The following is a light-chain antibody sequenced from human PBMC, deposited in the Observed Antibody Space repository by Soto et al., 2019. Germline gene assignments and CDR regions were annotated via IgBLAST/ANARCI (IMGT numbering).Light chain of an antibody. CDR2: DAS. CDR1: QSVAKNY. V-gene: IGKV3-20*01. CDR3: QQYATSPLT. J-gene: IGKJ4*01. Sequence: EIVLTQSPGTLSLSPGERASLSCRASQSVAKNYLAWYQQKPGQALRLLISDASSRATGIPDRFSGSGSGTDFTLTISRLEAEDFAVYFCQQYATSPLTFGGGTNVEIK.